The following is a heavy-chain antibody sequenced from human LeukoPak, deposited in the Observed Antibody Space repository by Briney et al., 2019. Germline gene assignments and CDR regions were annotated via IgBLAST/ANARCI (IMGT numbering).Heavy chain of an antibody. Sequence: PGGSLRLSCAASGFIFTSYWMSWVRQAPGKGLEWVASINHDGSEKNYVGSVKGRFTISRDNAKNSLYLQMNSLRAEDTTVYHCARVVVSTTNRFGPWGEGALLTVSS. CDR3: ARVVVSTTNRFGP. CDR2: INHDGSEK. J-gene: IGHJ5*02. D-gene: IGHD5/OR15-5a*01. CDR1: GFIFTSYW. V-gene: IGHV3-7*05.